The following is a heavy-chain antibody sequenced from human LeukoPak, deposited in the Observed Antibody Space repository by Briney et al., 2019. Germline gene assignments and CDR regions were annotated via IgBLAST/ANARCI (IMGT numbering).Heavy chain of an antibody. CDR3: ARRQYSYGSSLDY. J-gene: IGHJ4*02. Sequence: GESLKISCKGSGYSFTNYWISWVRQMPGKGLEWMGRIDPSDSYTNYSPSFEGHVTIPADNSITTASLQWSRLKASDTAIYYCARRQYSYGSSLDYWGQGTLVTVSS. D-gene: IGHD3-10*01. CDR1: GYSFTNYW. CDR2: IDPSDSYT. V-gene: IGHV5-10-1*01.